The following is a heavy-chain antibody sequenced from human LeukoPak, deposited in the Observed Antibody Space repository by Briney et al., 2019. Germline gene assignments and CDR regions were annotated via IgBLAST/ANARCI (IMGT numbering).Heavy chain of an antibody. CDR3: AGSVVYCDFRRGYYPPLDC. CDR1: GGTFSSYA. D-gene: IGHD3-3*01. Sequence: SVKVSCKASGGTFSSYAISWVRQAPGQGLEWMGGIIPIFGTANYAQKFQGRVTITTDESTSTAYMELSSLRSEDTAVYYCAGSVVYCDFRRGYYPPLDCRGRGSLVSV. J-gene: IGHJ4*02. CDR2: IIPIFGTA. V-gene: IGHV1-69*05.